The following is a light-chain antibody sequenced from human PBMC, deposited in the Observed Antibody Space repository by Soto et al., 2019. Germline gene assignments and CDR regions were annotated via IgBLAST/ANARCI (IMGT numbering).Light chain of an antibody. CDR1: SSNIGSNT. V-gene: IGLV1-44*01. CDR2: NND. CDR3: AAWDDSPNAYV. Sequence: QLVLTQPPSASGTPGQRVTISCSGSSSNIGSNTANWYRQLPGTAPKLLIYNNDQRPSGVPDRFSGSKSGTSASLAISGLQSEDEADYFCAAWDDSPNAYVFGAGTKLTVL. J-gene: IGLJ1*01.